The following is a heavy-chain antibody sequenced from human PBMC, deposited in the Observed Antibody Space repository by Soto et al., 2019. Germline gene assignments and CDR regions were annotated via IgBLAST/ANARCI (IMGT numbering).Heavy chain of an antibody. Sequence: QVQLVQSGAEVKKPGASVKVSCKASGYTFTSYDINWVRQATGQGLEWMGWMNPNSGNTGYAQKFQGRVTMTRNTSISTACMELSSLRSEDTAVYYCARGINYYDSGDDAFDICGQGTMVTVSS. D-gene: IGHD3-10*01. CDR2: MNPNSGNT. CDR1: GYTFTSYD. V-gene: IGHV1-8*01. CDR3: ARGINYYDSGDDAFDI. J-gene: IGHJ3*02.